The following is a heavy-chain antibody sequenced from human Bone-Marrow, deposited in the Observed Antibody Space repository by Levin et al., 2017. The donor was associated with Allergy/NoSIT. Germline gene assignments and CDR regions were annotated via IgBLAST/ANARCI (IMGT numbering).Heavy chain of an antibody. CDR3: ARRAAGKNWFDP. CDR2: IFYSGRT. D-gene: IGHD1-14*01. V-gene: IGHV4-39*01. CDR1: GGSIRSSSYY. Sequence: SQTLSLTCTVFGGSIRSSSYYWGWIRQPPGKGLEWIASIFYSGRTFYNLSLKSRVAISVDTSQNQFSLKLSSVTAADTAVYYCARRAAGKNWFDPWGQGTLVTVSS. J-gene: IGHJ5*02.